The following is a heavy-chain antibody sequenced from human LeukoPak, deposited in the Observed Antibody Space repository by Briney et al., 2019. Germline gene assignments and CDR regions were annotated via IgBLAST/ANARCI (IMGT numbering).Heavy chain of an antibody. CDR2: IDTSGST. J-gene: IGHJ6*02. V-gene: IGHV4-61*02. Sequence: TLSLTCTVSGGSISSCSNYWSWIRQPAGKVLELIGRIDTSGSTNSNPSLKRRATITVDTSKNQFSLKLSSATAPDTAVYYCAGGGQLGFYYYCGMDVWGQGTTVTVSS. CDR1: GGSISSCSNY. CDR3: AGGGQLGFYYYCGMDV. D-gene: IGHD6-6*01.